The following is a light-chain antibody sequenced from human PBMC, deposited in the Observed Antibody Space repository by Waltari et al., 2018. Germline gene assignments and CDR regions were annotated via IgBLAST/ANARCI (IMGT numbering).Light chain of an antibody. CDR1: QSVSSY. V-gene: IGKV3-11*01. CDR2: DES. CDR3: QQRSNWLT. Sequence: EIVLTQSPVTLSLSPGERATLSCRASQSVSSYIVWYQQKPGQAPRLLIYDESTRATGIPARFSGSGSGTDFTLTISSLEPEDFAVYYCQQRSNWLTFGGGTKVEIK. J-gene: IGKJ4*01.